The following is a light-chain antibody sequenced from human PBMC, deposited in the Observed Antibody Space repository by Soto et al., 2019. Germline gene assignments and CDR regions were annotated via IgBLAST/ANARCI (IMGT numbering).Light chain of an antibody. J-gene: IGLJ1*01. V-gene: IGLV2-14*01. CDR3: SSYTSSTTLV. CDR1: SSDIGAYNY. CDR2: EVT. Sequence: QSVLALPASVSGSPGQSSTISCTGTSSDIGAYNYVSWYQQYPGKTPILVIYEVTDRPSGVSSRFSGSKSGSTASLTISGLQTEDEADYYCSSYTSSTTLVFGTGTKVTAL.